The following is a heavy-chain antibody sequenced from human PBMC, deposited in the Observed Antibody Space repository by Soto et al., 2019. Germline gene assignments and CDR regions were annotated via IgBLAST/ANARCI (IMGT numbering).Heavy chain of an antibody. CDR1: GGSIRGYF. V-gene: IGHV4-59*01. D-gene: IGHD4-17*01. CDR2: IYYSGRT. CDR3: ARVGGDDFGDSGGFDY. Sequence: QVQLQESGPGLVKPSETLSLTCTVSGGSIRGYFWTWIRQPPGKGLEWIGYIYYSGRTNYNPSLKSRVSIAVDTSKNRFSQQMRSVTAADTAVYYCARVGGDDFGDSGGFDYWGQGTLVTVSS. J-gene: IGHJ4*02.